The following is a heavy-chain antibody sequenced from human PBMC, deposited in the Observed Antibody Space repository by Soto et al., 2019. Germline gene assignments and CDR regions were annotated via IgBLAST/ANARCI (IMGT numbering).Heavy chain of an antibody. J-gene: IGHJ4*02. V-gene: IGHV4-59*01. CDR3: ARAYCSGGSCYSDY. CDR1: GGPISSYD. D-gene: IGHD2-15*01. CDR2: IYYSGST. Sequence: PSETRSFTCTVSGGPISSYDWSWIRQPPGKGLEWIGYIYYSGSTNYNPSLKSRVTISVDTSKNQFSLKLSSVTAADTAVYYCARAYCSGGSCYSDYWGQGTLVTVSS.